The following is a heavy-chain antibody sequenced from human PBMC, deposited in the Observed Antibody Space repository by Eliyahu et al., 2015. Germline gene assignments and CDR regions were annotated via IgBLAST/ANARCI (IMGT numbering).Heavy chain of an antibody. J-gene: IGHJ6*02. CDR3: ARSYGMDV. CDR1: GXYFGSYW. Sequence: EVQLVESGGASVQAGGSLRLXCXGSGXYFGSYWMTWXRQPPGKGLEWVANIKHDGSQKFSVESVKGRFTISRDNANSAVYLQMNSLKVEDTGVYYCARSYGMDVWGQGTTVTVSS. CDR2: IKHDGSQK. V-gene: IGHV3-7*01.